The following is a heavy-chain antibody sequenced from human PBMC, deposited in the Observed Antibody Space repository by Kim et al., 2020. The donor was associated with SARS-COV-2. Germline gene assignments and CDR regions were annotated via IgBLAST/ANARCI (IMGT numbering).Heavy chain of an antibody. D-gene: IGHD3-16*02. CDR3: AREGMGDYIWGSYRYEVP. CDR1: GYTFTSYG. V-gene: IGHV1-18*01. CDR2: ISAYNGNT. Sequence: ASVKVSCKASGYTFTSYGISWVRQAPGQGLEWMGWISAYNGNTNYAQKLQGRVTMTTDTSTSTAYMELRSLRSDDTAVYYCAREGMGDYIWGSYRYEVPWGQGTLVTVSS. J-gene: IGHJ5*02.